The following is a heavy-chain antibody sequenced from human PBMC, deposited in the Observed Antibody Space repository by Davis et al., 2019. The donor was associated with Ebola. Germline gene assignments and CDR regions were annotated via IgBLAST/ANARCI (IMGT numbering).Heavy chain of an antibody. V-gene: IGHV1-18*04. J-gene: IGHJ4*02. D-gene: IGHD3-22*01. CDR3: ARGSDISGYYPTDY. CDR2: ISAYNGNT. CDR1: GYTFTSYG. Sequence: AASVKVSCKASGYTFTSYGISWVRQAPGQGLEWMGWISAYNGNTNYAQKLQGRVTITRDTSASTAYMELSSLRSEDTAVYYCARGSDISGYYPTDYWGQGTLVTVSS.